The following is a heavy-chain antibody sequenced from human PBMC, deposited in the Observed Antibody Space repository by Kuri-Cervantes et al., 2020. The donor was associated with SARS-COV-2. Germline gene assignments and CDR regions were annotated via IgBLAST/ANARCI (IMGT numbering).Heavy chain of an antibody. J-gene: IGHJ5*02. V-gene: IGHV1-69*04. CDR2: IIPILGIA. Sequence: SVKVSCKASGGTFSSYAISWVRQAPGRGLGWMGRIIPILGIANYAQKFQGRVTITADKSTSTAYMELSSLRSEDTAVYYCARDGLPYYDFWSGYYKVWFDPWGQGTLVTVSS. D-gene: IGHD3-3*01. CDR1: GGTFSSYA. CDR3: ARDGLPYYDFWSGYYKVWFDP.